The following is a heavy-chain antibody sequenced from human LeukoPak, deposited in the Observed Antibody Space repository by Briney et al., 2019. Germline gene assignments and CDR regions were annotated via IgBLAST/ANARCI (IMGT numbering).Heavy chain of an antibody. J-gene: IGHJ4*02. CDR1: GGSISSYY. V-gene: IGHV4-59*01. D-gene: IGHD4-23*01. Sequence: SETLSLTCTVSGGSISSYYWSWIRQPPGKGLEWIGYIFYSGSTNYNPSLQSRVTMSLDTSKNQFSLKLSSVTAADTAVYYCAREVAYGGNAIDYWGQGTLVTVSS. CDR2: IFYSGST. CDR3: AREVAYGGNAIDY.